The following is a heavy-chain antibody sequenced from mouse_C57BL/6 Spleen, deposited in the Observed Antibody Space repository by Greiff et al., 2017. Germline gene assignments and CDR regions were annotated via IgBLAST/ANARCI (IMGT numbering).Heavy chain of an antibody. CDR3: ARAGTDFDY. CDR2: ISSGSSTI. V-gene: IGHV5-17*01. Sequence: EVKLVESGGGLVKPGGSLTLSCAASGFTFSDYGMHWVRQAPEKGLEWVAYISSGSSTIYYADTVKGRFTISRDNAKNTLFLQMTSLRSEDTAMDYCARAGTDFDYWGQGTTLTVSS. CDR1: GFTFSDYG. J-gene: IGHJ2*01. D-gene: IGHD4-1*01.